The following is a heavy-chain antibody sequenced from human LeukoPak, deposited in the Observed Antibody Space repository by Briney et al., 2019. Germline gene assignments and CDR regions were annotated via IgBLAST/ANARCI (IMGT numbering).Heavy chain of an antibody. CDR2: ISDSGGST. CDR1: GFTFSSYV. CDR3: ALRDTAMVGS. J-gene: IGHJ5*02. V-gene: IGHV3-23*01. Sequence: GGSLRLSCAASGFTFSSYVMSWVRQAPGKGLEWVSAISDSGGSTFYADSVEGRFTISRDDSKNTLYLQMNSLRAEDTAVYYCALRDTAMVGSWGQGTLVTVSS. D-gene: IGHD5-18*01.